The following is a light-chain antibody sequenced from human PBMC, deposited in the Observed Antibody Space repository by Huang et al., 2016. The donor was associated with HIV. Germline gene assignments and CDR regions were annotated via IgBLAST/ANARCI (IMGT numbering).Light chain of an antibody. CDR1: QSVSNY. J-gene: IGKJ3*01. Sequence: EIVLTQSPATLSLSPGERGTLSCRASQSVSNYLAWYQQKPGQAPRLLIYDASNRAAGIPVRFSGSGSGTDFTLNISSLEPEDFAVYYCQQRSNWPATFGPGTKVDIK. CDR2: DAS. V-gene: IGKV3-11*01. CDR3: QQRSNWPAT.